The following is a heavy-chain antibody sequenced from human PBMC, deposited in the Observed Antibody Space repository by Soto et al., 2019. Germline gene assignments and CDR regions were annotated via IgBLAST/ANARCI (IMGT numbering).Heavy chain of an antibody. CDR3: ARSVTRTDFDY. V-gene: IGHV4-59*01. Sequence: SETLSLTCTVSGGSIGSYYWSWIRQPPGKGLEWIGYIYYSGSTNYNPSLKSRVTISVDTSKNQFSLKLSSVTAADTAVYYCARSVTRTDFDYWGQGTLVTVSS. D-gene: IGHD4-17*01. CDR1: GGSIGSYY. CDR2: IYYSGST. J-gene: IGHJ4*02.